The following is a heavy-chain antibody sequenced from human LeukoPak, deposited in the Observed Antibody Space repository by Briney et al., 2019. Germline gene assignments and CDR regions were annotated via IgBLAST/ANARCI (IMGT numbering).Heavy chain of an antibody. J-gene: IGHJ4*02. V-gene: IGHV4-39*01. CDR1: GASVSGSPYY. Sequence: SETLSLTCTVSGASVSGSPYYWGWIRQPPGKGLEWIGSIYSSGSIYYNASLQSRVTISIETSKNQISLRLNSATAADTASYYCAKSGGYGLIDYWGQGTLVTVSS. CDR2: IYSSGSI. CDR3: AKSGGYGLIDY. D-gene: IGHD1-26*01.